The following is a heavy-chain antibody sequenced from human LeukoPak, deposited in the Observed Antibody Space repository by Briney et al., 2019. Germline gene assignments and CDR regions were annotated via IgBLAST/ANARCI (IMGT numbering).Heavy chain of an antibody. CDR1: RFSFSSYG. D-gene: IGHD5-18*01. Sequence: AGGSLRLSCAASRFSFSSYGIHWVRQAPGKGLEWVAFIAYDGSKIYYAESVKGRFTISRDNSRNTLCLQMNSLRAEDTAVYYCAKDHKLEGYRCFDYWGQGTLVTVSS. J-gene: IGHJ4*02. CDR3: AKDHKLEGYRCFDY. V-gene: IGHV3-30*02. CDR2: IAYDGSKI.